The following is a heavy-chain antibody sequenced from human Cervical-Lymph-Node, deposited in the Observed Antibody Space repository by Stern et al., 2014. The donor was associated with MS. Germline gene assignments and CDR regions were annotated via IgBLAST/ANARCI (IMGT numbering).Heavy chain of an antibody. Sequence: QVQLGQSGPGLVKPSETLSLTCTVSGGAIGSNYWSWIRQPPGKGLEWIGSNNIYFSGGTKYNPSLKSRVTISVDTSKNQFSLNLRSLTAADTAVYFCARGIVGGTGPTGFDSWGQGTPVTVSS. V-gene: IGHV4-59*01. J-gene: IGHJ4*02. CDR3: ARGIVGGTGPTGFDS. CDR2: IYFSGGT. D-gene: IGHD1-26*01. CDR1: GGAIGSNY.